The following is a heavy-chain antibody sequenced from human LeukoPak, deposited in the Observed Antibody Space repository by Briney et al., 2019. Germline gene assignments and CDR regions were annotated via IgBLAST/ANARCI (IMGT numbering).Heavy chain of an antibody. V-gene: IGHV3-64*02. CDR1: GFTFSIYA. CDR2: INDNGDTT. D-gene: IGHD6-13*01. Sequence: GGSLRLSCAASGFTFSIYAFHWVRQAPGKGLEYVSAINDNGDTTYYADSVKGRLTISRDISKNTLFLQMGSLRTEDMAVYYCARGHRSSWFDAFDIWGQGIMVTVSS. CDR3: ARGHRSSWFDAFDI. J-gene: IGHJ3*02.